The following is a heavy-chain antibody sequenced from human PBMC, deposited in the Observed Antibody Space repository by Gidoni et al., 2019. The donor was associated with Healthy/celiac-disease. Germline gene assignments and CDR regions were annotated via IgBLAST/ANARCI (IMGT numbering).Heavy chain of an antibody. D-gene: IGHD6-19*01. Sequence: EVQLVQSGAEVKKPGESLKISCQGSGYSFTSYWIGWVRQMPGKGLEWMGIIYPGDSDTRYSPSFQGQVTISADKSISTAYLQWSSLKASDTAMYYCARFAAKAVAGTGGWFDPWGQGTLVTVSS. CDR2: IYPGDSDT. CDR1: GYSFTSYW. V-gene: IGHV5-51*01. J-gene: IGHJ5*02. CDR3: ARFAAKAVAGTGGWFDP.